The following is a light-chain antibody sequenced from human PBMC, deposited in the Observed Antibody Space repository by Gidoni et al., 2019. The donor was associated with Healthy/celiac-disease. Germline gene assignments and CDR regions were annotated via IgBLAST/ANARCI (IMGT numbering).Light chain of an antibody. V-gene: IGKV3-15*01. Sequence: EIVMTQSPATLSVSPGERATLSCRASQSVSSYIAWYQQKPGQAPRLLNYGASTRATGIPAMCSGSACGKEFILTSSSVQYEDVAVYYCQHYNNWPTFXGXTKVEIK. J-gene: IGKJ4*01. CDR2: GAS. CDR3: QHYNNWPT. CDR1: QSVSSY.